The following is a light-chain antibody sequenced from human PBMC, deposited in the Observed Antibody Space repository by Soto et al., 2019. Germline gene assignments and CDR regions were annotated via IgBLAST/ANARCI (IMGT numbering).Light chain of an antibody. CDR2: EVS. Sequence: QSVLTQPPSVSGSPGQSVTIPCTGTSTDFVSYNRVSWYQQPPGTAPKLMIYEVSKRPSGVPDRFSGSKSGNTASLTISGLQAADEADYYCSLYTSENAYVFGTGTRSPS. J-gene: IGLJ1*01. CDR3: SLYTSENAYV. V-gene: IGLV2-18*01. CDR1: STDFVSYNR.